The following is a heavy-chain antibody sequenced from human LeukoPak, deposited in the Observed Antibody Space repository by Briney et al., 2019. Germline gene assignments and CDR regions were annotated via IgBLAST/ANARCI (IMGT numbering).Heavy chain of an antibody. J-gene: IGHJ6*03. D-gene: IGHD2-15*01. CDR2: MNPNSGNT. V-gene: IGHV1-8*01. CDR1: GYTFTSYD. Sequence: GASVKVSCKASGYTFTSYDINWVRQATGQGLEWMGWMNPNSGNTGYAQKFQGRVTMTRNTSISTGYMELSSLRFEDTALYYGARSVGCSGGSCYYMDVWGKGTTVTVSS. CDR3: ARSVGCSGGSCYYMDV.